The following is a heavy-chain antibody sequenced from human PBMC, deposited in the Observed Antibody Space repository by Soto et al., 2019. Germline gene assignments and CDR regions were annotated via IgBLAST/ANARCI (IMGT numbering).Heavy chain of an antibody. CDR2: INAGNGNT. V-gene: IGHV1-3*01. J-gene: IGHJ3*02. CDR3: ARDIVVVVAATPRAFDI. D-gene: IGHD2-15*01. CDR1: GYTFTSYA. Sequence: GASVKVSCKASGYTFTSYAMHWVRQAPGQRLEWVGWINAGNGNTKYSQKFQGRVTITRDTSASTAYMELNSLRAEDTAVYYCARDIVVVVAATPRAFDIWGQGTMVTVSS.